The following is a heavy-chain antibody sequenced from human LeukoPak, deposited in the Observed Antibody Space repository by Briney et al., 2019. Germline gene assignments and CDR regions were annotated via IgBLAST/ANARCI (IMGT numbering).Heavy chain of an antibody. CDR1: GGTFSSYA. J-gene: IGHJ4*02. Sequence: ASVKVSCKASGGTFSSYAISWVRQAPGQGLEWMGGIIPIFGTANYAQKFQGRVTITTDESTSTAYMELSSLRSEDTAVYCCARDSAVGSGYHSYYFDYWGQGTLVTVSS. CDR3: ARDSAVGSGYHSYYFDY. D-gene: IGHD5-12*01. CDR2: IIPIFGTA. V-gene: IGHV1-69*05.